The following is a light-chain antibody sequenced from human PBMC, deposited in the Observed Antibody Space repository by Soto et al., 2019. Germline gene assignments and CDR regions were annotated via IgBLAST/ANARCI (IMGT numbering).Light chain of an antibody. CDR3: AAWDDSLNGVV. V-gene: IGLV1-44*01. CDR2: RST. J-gene: IGLJ2*01. Sequence: QSVLTQPPSASGTPGHRVPISCSGSSSNLGTNTVTWYQHLPGTAPKLLIYRSTQRPSGVPDRFSGSKSGTSASLAISGLQSEDEADYYCAAWDDSLNGVVFGGGTKLTVL. CDR1: SSNLGTNT.